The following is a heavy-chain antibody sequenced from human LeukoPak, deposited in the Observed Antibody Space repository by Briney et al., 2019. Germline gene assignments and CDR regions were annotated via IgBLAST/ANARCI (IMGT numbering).Heavy chain of an antibody. D-gene: IGHD3-22*01. CDR1: GYTFSSFS. J-gene: IGHJ4*02. CDR3: VRLRRNSDTSGYYYYYDF. V-gene: IGHV3-21*01. Sequence: PGGSLRLSCAASGYTFSSFSINWVRQAPGKGLEWVSSISVRSNYIYYADSVRGRFTISRDDARDSLYLQMNSLRAEVTAVYYCVRLRRNSDTSGYYYYYDFWGQGTLVTVSS. CDR2: ISVRSNYI.